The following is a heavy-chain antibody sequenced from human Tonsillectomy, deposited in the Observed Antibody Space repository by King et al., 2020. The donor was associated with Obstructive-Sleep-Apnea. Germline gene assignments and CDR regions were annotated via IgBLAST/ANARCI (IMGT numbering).Heavy chain of an antibody. J-gene: IGHJ4*02. D-gene: IGHD2-15*01. V-gene: IGHV3-15*01. CDR1: GFTFSNAW. CDR3: TTDLQPLVAATIFY. Sequence: VQLVESGGGLVKPGGSLRLSFAASGFTFSNAWMNWVRQAPGKWLEWVGRIKSKADGGATSFAAPVRGRFTISRDDSTNTLSLQMNSLKTEDTAVYYCTTDLQPLVAATIFYWGQGTPVTVSS. CDR2: IKSKADGGAT.